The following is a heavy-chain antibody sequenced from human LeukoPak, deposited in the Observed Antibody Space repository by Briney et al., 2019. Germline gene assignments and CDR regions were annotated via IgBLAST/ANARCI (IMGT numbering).Heavy chain of an antibody. J-gene: IGHJ4*02. V-gene: IGHV4-34*01. CDR3: ARLPYCSGGSCYFDY. Sequence: SETLSLTCAVYGGSFSGCYWSWIRQPPGKGLEWIGEINHSGSTNYNPSLKSRVTMSVDTSKHQFSLKLSSVTAADTAVYYCARLPYCSGGSCYFDYWGQGTLVTVSS. D-gene: IGHD2-15*01. CDR2: INHSGST. CDR1: GGSFSGCY.